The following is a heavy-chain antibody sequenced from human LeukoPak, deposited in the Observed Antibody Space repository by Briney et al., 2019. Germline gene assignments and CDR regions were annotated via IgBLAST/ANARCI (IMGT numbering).Heavy chain of an antibody. CDR3: ARGARFSDFWSGAEASFDF. CDR1: GGSINDQY. D-gene: IGHD3-3*01. J-gene: IGHJ4*02. Sequence: SETLSLTCTVSGGSINDQYWSWIRQSAGSGLEWIGRIYSSGSTDYNPSLRSRVTMSVDTSKNQFFLRLHSMTAADTAVCFCARGARFSDFWSGAEASFDFWGQGSLVTVSS. CDR2: IYSSGST. V-gene: IGHV4-4*07.